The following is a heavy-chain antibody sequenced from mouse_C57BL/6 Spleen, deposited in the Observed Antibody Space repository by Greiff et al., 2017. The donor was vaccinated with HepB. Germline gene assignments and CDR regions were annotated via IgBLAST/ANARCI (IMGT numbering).Heavy chain of an antibody. CDR1: GYTFTSYW. Sequence: QVQLQQPGTELVKPGASVKLSCKASGYTFTSYWMHWVKQRPGQGLEWIGNINPSNGGTNYNEKFKSKATLTVDKSSSKSYMQLSSLTSEDSAVYYCAINGDYYGSSYPFAYWGQGTLVTVSA. J-gene: IGHJ3*01. CDR2: INPSNGGT. D-gene: IGHD1-1*01. CDR3: AINGDYYGSSYPFAY. V-gene: IGHV1-53*01.